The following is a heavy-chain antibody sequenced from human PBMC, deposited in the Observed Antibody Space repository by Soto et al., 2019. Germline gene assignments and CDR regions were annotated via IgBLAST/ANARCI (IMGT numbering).Heavy chain of an antibody. CDR3: ARERCVGGEQQLGHYYYYYGMDV. D-gene: IGHD6-13*01. Sequence: SETLSLTCTVSGGSISSGGYYWSWIRQHPGKGLEWIGYIYYSGSTYYNPSLKSRVTISVDTSKNQFSLKLSSVTAADTAVYYCARERCVGGEQQLGHYYYYYGMDVWGQGTTVTVSS. CDR2: IYYSGST. V-gene: IGHV4-31*03. J-gene: IGHJ6*02. CDR1: GGSISSGGYY.